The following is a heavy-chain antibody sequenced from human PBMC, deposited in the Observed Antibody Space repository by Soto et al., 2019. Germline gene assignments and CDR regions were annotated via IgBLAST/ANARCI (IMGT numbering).Heavy chain of an antibody. V-gene: IGHV3-48*03. Sequence: GGSLRLSWAAAGRNFSRYEMNSVRQAPGKGLEWIAYIHGSATTMYYADSVKGRFTISRDNAKNSLSLQLNSLRAEDTAVYYCATRSGGGGAFDFWGQGTTVTVS. CDR1: GRNFSRYE. CDR3: ATRSGGGGAFDF. J-gene: IGHJ3*01. D-gene: IGHD3-10*01. CDR2: IHGSATTM.